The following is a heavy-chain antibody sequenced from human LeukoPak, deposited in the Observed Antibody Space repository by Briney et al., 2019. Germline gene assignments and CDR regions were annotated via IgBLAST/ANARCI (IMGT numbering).Heavy chain of an antibody. CDR3: ARNENSGWGYFDY. D-gene: IGHD5-12*01. V-gene: IGHV3-23*01. J-gene: IGHJ4*02. CDR1: RFTFNSYA. Sequence: GGSPRLSCAASRFTFNSYAMSWVRQAPGSVKGRFTISRDNSKDTLYLQMNSLRAEDTAVYYRARNENSGWGYFDYWGQGTLVTVSS.